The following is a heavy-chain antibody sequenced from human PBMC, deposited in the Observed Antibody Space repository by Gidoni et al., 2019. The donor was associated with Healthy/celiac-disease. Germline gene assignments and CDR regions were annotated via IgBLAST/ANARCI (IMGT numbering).Heavy chain of an antibody. D-gene: IGHD1-26*01. CDR2: IRSKAYGGTT. CDR3: TSVIGRLDDY. V-gene: IGHV3-49*05. J-gene: IGHJ4*02. CDR1: GFTFGDYA. Sequence: EVQLVESGGGWVKPGRSLRLCCTASGFTFGDYAMSWFRQAPGKGLEWVGFIRSKAYGGTTEYAASVKGRFTISRDDSKSIAYLQMNSLKTEDTAVYYCTSVIGRLDDYWGQGTLVTVSS.